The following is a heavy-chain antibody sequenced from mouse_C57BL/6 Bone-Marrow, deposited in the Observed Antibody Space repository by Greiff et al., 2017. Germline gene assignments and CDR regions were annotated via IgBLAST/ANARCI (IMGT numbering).Heavy chain of an antibody. CDR2: IDPENGDT. D-gene: IGHD3-3*01. Sequence: VQLQQSGAELVRPGASVKLSCTASGFNIKDDYMHWVKQRPEQGLEWIGWIDPENGDTEYASKFQGKATITADTSSNTAYLQLSSLTSEDTAVYYCTTYPGPFAHWGQGTLVTVSA. CDR1: GFNIKDDY. CDR3: TTYPGPFAH. J-gene: IGHJ3*01. V-gene: IGHV14-4*01.